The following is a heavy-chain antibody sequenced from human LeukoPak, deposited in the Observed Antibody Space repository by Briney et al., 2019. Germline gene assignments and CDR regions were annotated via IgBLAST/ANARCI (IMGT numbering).Heavy chain of an antibody. V-gene: IGHV3-15*07. CDR2: IKSKTGGGTT. CDR1: GFTFTSAW. J-gene: IGHJ3*02. Sequence: GGSLRLSCAASGFTFTSAWMNWVRQAPGKGLEWVGRIKSKTGGGTTEYAAHGKGRFTISRDDSKNTLYLQMISLNSEDTALYYCVTDVPCTGGAYHIWGQGTMVTVSS. CDR3: VTDVPCTGGAYHI. D-gene: IGHD7-27*01.